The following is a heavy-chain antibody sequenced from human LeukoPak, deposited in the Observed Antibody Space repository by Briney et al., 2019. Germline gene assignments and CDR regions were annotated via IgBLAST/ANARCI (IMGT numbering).Heavy chain of an antibody. CDR1: GGTFSSYA. Sequence: SVKVSCKASGGTFSSYAISWVRQAPGQGLEWMGGIIPIFGTANYAQKFQGRVTITADESASTAYMELSSLRSEDTAVYYCARDSSCSSTSSCYRYYYYMDVWGKGTTVTVSS. D-gene: IGHD2-2*01. J-gene: IGHJ6*03. CDR2: IIPIFGTA. CDR3: ARDSSCSSTSSCYRYYYYMDV. V-gene: IGHV1-69*01.